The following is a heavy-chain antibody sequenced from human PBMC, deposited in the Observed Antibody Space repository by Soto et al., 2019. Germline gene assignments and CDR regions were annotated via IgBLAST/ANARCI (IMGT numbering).Heavy chain of an antibody. D-gene: IGHD2-2*01. CDR3: ARVWYCSSTSCPPDY. V-gene: IGHV3-30-3*01. Sequence: GGSLRLSCAASGFTFSSYAMHWVRQAPGKGLEWVAVISYDGSNKYYADSVKGRFTISRDNSKNTLYLQMNSLRAEDTAVYYCARVWYCSSTSCPPDYWGQGTLVTVSS. CDR1: GFTFSSYA. CDR2: ISYDGSNK. J-gene: IGHJ4*02.